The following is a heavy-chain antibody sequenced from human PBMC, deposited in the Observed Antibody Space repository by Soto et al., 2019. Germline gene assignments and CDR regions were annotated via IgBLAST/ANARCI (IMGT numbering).Heavy chain of an antibody. CDR1: GFTFSNYW. J-gene: IGHJ5*01. CDR3: ATYAHHTFDS. V-gene: IGHV3-7*01. Sequence: EVQLVESGGGLVQPGGSLRLSCAASGFTFSNYWMSWVRQAPGKGPEWVANIKQDGSEKDNVDSVEGRFTLSRDNAKNSLYLQMNGLRAEDTAVYYCATYAHHTFDSWGQGSLVTLAS. D-gene: IGHD3-16*01. CDR2: IKQDGSEK.